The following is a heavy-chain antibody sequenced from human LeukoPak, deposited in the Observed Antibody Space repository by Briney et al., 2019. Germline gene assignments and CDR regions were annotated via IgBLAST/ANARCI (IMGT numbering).Heavy chain of an antibody. D-gene: IGHD3-10*01. J-gene: IGHJ6*03. V-gene: IGHV1-2*02. Sequence: GSSVKVSCKASGYTFTGYYMHWVRQAPGQGLEWMGWINPNSGGTNYAQKFQGRVTMTRDTSISTAYMELSRLRSDDTAVYYCARGRNTMVRGVIRGPMDVWGKGTTVTVSS. CDR1: GYTFTGYY. CDR3: ARGRNTMVRGVIRGPMDV. CDR2: INPNSGGT.